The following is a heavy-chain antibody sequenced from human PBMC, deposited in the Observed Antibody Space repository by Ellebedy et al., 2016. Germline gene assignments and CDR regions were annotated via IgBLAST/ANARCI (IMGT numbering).Heavy chain of an antibody. CDR2: IYYTGRV. J-gene: IGHJ5*02. CDR1: GGSINNYY. D-gene: IGHD2-21*02. CDR3: ARMGRACGDTGDCYSDWFKP. Sequence: SETLSLTXSVSGGSINNYYWSWIRQPPGKGLEWIGYIYYTGRVNVNPFFEGRVSMSLDTSKNQVSLRLRSVTTADTAVYYCARMGRACGDTGDCYSDWFKPWGQGTRVTVSS. V-gene: IGHV4-59*13.